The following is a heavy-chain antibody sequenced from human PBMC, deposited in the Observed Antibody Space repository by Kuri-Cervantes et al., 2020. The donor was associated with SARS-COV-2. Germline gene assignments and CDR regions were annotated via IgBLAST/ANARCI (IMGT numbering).Heavy chain of an antibody. V-gene: IGHV3-74*01. Sequence: TLSLTCAASGFTFSVHWIHWVRQAPGKGLVWVSCINPDGSYPNTADSVKGRFALSRDNAKNMLFLQMNSLRAEDTAVYYYVRDGDHSDFDYWGQGTLVTVSS. CDR1: GFTFSVHW. CDR2: INPDGSYP. J-gene: IGHJ4*02. D-gene: IGHD7-27*01. CDR3: VRDGDHSDFDY.